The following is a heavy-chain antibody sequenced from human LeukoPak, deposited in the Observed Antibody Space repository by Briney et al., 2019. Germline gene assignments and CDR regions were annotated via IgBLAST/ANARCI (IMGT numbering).Heavy chain of an antibody. CDR3: ARGENYFDY. CDR2: ISAYNGNT. V-gene: IGHV1-18*01. J-gene: IGHJ4*02. Sequence: GASVTVSCTASGYTFTSYGISWGRQSPGQGLEWMGWISAYNGNTNYAQKLQGRVTMTTDTSTSTAYMELRSLRSADTAVYYCARGENYFDYWGQGTLVTVSS. D-gene: IGHD1-26*01. CDR1: GYTFTSYG.